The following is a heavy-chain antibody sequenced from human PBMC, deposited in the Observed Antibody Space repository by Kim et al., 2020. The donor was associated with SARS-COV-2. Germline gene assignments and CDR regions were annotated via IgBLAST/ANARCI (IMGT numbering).Heavy chain of an antibody. V-gene: IGHV1-69*01. CDR3: ARDIDSSASAFDI. D-gene: IGHD3-22*01. Sequence: YAQKFQGRVTSTADEATSTAYMELSSLRSEDTAVYFCARDIDSSASAFDIWGQGTMVTVSS. J-gene: IGHJ3*02.